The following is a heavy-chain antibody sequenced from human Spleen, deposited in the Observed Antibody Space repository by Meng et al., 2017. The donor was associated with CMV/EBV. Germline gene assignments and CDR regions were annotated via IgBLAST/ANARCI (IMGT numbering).Heavy chain of an antibody. Sequence: GESLKISCAASGFTFSSYNMNWVRQAPGKGLEWVSSISRGTTYIYYADSVKGRFSVSRDNAKNSLYLQMSGLRAEDTAVYYCTRDYSGEYSSSSSWFDPWGQGTLVTVSS. V-gene: IGHV3-21*01. J-gene: IGHJ5*02. CDR1: GFTFSSYN. D-gene: IGHD6-6*01. CDR2: ISRGTTYI. CDR3: TRDYSGEYSSSSSWFDP.